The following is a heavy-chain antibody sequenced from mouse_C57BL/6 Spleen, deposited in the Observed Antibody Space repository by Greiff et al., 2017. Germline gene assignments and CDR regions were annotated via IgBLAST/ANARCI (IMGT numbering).Heavy chain of an antibody. J-gene: IGHJ4*01. Sequence: VKLQESGPGLVQPSQSLSITCTVSGFSLTSYGVHWVRQSPGKGLEWLGVLWSGGSTDYNAAFISRLGISKDNSKSQVFFKMNSLQADDTAIYYCASYYDYDGDAMDYWGQGTSVTVSS. V-gene: IGHV2-2*01. CDR2: LWSGGST. CDR3: ASYYDYDGDAMDY. CDR1: GFSLTSYG. D-gene: IGHD2-4*01.